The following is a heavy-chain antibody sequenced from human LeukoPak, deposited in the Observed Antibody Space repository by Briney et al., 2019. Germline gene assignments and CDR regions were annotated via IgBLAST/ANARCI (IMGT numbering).Heavy chain of an antibody. V-gene: IGHV4-4*07. Sequence: SETLSLTCTVSGGSISSYYWSWIRQPAGKGLEWIGRIYTSGSTNYNPSLKSRVTISVDTSKNQFSLKLSSVTAADTAVYYCARHGVATMGYYYYMDVWGKGTTVTVSS. D-gene: IGHD5-12*01. CDR2: IYTSGST. CDR1: GGSISSYY. CDR3: ARHGVATMGYYYYMDV. J-gene: IGHJ6*03.